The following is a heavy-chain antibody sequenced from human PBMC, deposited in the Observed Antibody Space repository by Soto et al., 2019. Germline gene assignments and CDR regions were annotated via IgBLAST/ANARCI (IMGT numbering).Heavy chain of an antibody. CDR1: GVSISSDNW. Sequence: QVQLQESGPGLVRPSGTVSLTCAVSGVSISSDNWWSWVRQPPGKALEWIGEIHHSGSTNYNPSLKSRVTMSVVPSKDLFSLTLNSVTAADTAFYYCARDQGSHPGDWGQGTL. V-gene: IGHV4-4*02. CDR2: IHHSGST. CDR3: ARDQGSHPGD. D-gene: IGHD6-13*01. J-gene: IGHJ4*02.